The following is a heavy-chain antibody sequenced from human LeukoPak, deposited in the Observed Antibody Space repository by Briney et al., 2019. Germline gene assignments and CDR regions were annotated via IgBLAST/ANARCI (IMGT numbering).Heavy chain of an antibody. CDR1: GGSISSYY. D-gene: IGHD3/OR15-3a*01. Sequence: SXXLSLTCTVSGGSISSYYWRWIRQPQGKGGEWIGYINYSGSTNYNTSLKRRVTISVDTSTNQFSLKLSSVTAADTAVYYCAIMDTSFDYWGQGTLVTVSS. V-gene: IGHV4-59*01. J-gene: IGHJ4*02. CDR3: AIMDTSFDY. CDR2: INYSGST.